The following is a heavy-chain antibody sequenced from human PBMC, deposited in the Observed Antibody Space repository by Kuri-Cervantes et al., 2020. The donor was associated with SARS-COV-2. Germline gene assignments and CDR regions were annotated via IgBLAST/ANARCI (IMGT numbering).Heavy chain of an antibody. Sequence: SVKASCKASGGTFSSYAISWVRQAPGQGLEWMGGIIPIFGTANYAQKFQGRVTITADESTSTAYMELSSLRSEDTAVYYCARARNGNYLNEPDYWGQGTLVTVSS. CDR3: ARARNGNYLNEPDY. J-gene: IGHJ4*02. V-gene: IGHV1-69*13. CDR1: GGTFSSYA. D-gene: IGHD4-17*01. CDR2: IIPIFGTA.